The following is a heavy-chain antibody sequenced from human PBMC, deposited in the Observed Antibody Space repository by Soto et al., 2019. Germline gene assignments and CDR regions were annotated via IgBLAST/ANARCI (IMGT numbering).Heavy chain of an antibody. CDR1: GYTFTGYY. D-gene: IGHD1-26*01. J-gene: IGHJ6*02. CDR3: ARDPIVEGYYYGMDV. Sequence: ASVKVSCKASGYTFTGYYMHWVRQAPGQGLEWMGWINPNSGGTNYAQKFQGRVTMTRDTSISTAYMELSRLRSDDTAVYYCARDPIVEGYYYGMDVWGQGTTVTVSS. V-gene: IGHV1-2*02. CDR2: INPNSGGT.